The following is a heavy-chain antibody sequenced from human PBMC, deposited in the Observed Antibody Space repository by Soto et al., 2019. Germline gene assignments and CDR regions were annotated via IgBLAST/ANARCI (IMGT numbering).Heavy chain of an antibody. CDR2: ISYDGSNK. Sequence: QVQLVESGGGVVQPGRSLRLSCAASGFTFSSYAMHWVRQAPGKGLEWVAVISYDGSNKYYADSVKGRFTISRDNSKNTLYLQMNSLRAEDTAVYYCAGPIAAARYYSYGMDVWGQGTTVTVSS. CDR3: AGPIAAARYYSYGMDV. J-gene: IGHJ6*02. CDR1: GFTFSSYA. V-gene: IGHV3-30-3*01. D-gene: IGHD6-13*01.